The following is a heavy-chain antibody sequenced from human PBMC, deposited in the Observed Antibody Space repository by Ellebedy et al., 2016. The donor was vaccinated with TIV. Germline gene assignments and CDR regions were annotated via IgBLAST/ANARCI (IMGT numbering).Heavy chain of an antibody. D-gene: IGHD6-13*01. V-gene: IGHV3-48*04. J-gene: IGHJ4*02. CDR3: ARRIAGSHTGGHFDS. CDR2: ITSRSSNI. Sequence: GESLKISXAASGFDFSNHHMLWARQAPGKGLEWVSLITSRSSNIYYADSVKGRFTISRDNAKSSLYLQMNSLRAEDTAVYYCARRIAGSHTGGHFDSWGQGILVTVSS. CDR1: GFDFSNHH.